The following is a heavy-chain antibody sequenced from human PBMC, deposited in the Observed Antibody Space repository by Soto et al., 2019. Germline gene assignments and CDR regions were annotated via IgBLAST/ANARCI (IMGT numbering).Heavy chain of an antibody. CDR1: GYTFTSYD. CDR2: MNPNSGNT. V-gene: IGHV1-8*01. Sequence: ASVKVSCKASGYTFTSYDINWVRQATGQGLEWMGWMNPNSGNTGYAQKFQGRVPMTRNTSISTAYMELSSLRSEDTAVYYCARGQGGSYYSAFDIWGQGTMVTVSS. J-gene: IGHJ3*02. CDR3: ARGQGGSYYSAFDI. D-gene: IGHD1-26*01.